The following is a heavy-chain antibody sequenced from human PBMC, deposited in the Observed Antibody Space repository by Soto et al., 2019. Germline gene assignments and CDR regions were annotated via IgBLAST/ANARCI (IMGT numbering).Heavy chain of an antibody. CDR2: ISSSSSYT. Sequence: PGGSLRLSCAASGFTFSEYYMSWIRQAPGKGLEWVSYISSSSSYTNYADSVKGRFTISRDNAKNSLYLQMNSLRAEDTAVYYCARDDRENSGYDYLGRLVYYYGMDVWGQGTTVTVSS. CDR3: ARDDRENSGYDYLGRLVYYYGMDV. V-gene: IGHV3-11*06. J-gene: IGHJ6*02. D-gene: IGHD5-12*01. CDR1: GFTFSEYY.